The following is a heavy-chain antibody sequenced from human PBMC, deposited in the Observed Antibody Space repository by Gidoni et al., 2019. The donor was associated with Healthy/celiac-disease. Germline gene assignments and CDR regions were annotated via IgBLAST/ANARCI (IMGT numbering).Heavy chain of an antibody. CDR2: IRNKATGATT. D-gene: IGHD3-22*01. CDR3: VGSKYDRTNYARYFDY. J-gene: IGHJ4*03. Sequence: EVQLVESGGGLVQPGRSLTLSCTASGFRFGDSAIVWVRQAPGKGLEWVSFIRNKATGATTEYAASVKGRFTSSRDDSKSIAYLQMDSLETEDTAVYYCVGSKYDRTNYARYFDYWGQGTLVTVSS. CDR1: GFRFGDSA. V-gene: IGHV3-49*04.